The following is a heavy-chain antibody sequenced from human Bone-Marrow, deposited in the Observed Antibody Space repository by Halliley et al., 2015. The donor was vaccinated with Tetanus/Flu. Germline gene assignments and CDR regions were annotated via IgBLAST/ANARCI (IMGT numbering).Heavy chain of an antibody. Sequence: VSHDGSEQYYTDSVKGRFTISRDNSNNTLYLQMNSLRGDDTAVYYCVKADLAFYYYYGLDAWGQGTSVTVSS. CDR3: VKADLAFYYYYGLDA. D-gene: IGHD2-21*02. V-gene: IGHV3-30*18. CDR2: VSHDGSEQ. J-gene: IGHJ6*02.